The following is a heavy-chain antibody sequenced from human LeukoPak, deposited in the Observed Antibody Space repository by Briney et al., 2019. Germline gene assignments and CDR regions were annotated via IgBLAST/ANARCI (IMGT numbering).Heavy chain of an antibody. CDR2: ISAYNGNT. D-gene: IGHD3-3*01. CDR1: GYTFTSYG. CDR3: ARAYDFWSGYYFIEFDY. V-gene: IGHV1-18*01. Sequence: ASVKVSCKASGYTFTSYGISWVRQAPGQGLEWMGWISAYNGNTNYAQKLQGRVTMTTDTSTSTAYMELSSLRSEDTAVYYCARAYDFWSGYYFIEFDYWGQGTLVTVSS. J-gene: IGHJ4*02.